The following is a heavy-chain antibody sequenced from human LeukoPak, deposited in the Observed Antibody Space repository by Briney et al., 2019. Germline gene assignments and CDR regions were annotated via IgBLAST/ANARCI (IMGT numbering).Heavy chain of an antibody. J-gene: IGHJ4*02. Sequence: GGSLRLSCAASGFTFSNYGMHWVRQAPGKGLEWVAFIRYDGSKKYYADSVKGRFTISRDNSKNTLYLQVNSLRAEDTAVYYCAKTYVWYYFDYWGQGILVTVSS. CDR3: AKTYVWYYFDY. CDR2: IRYDGSKK. CDR1: GFTFSNYG. V-gene: IGHV3-30*02. D-gene: IGHD3-16*01.